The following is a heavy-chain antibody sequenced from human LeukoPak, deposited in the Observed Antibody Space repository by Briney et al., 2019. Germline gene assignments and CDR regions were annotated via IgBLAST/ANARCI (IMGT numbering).Heavy chain of an antibody. Sequence: PGVSLRLSCAASGFTVSSNYISWVRQAPGKGREWVSVLYGGGSTYYADSVKGRFTISRDNSRNKLYLQKNSLRAEDTAVYYCGSDIGAWDYGDSTWGQGTLVTVSS. J-gene: IGHJ4*02. CDR3: GSDIGAWDYGDST. CDR1: GFTVSSNY. CDR2: LYGGGST. D-gene: IGHD4-17*01. V-gene: IGHV3-66*01.